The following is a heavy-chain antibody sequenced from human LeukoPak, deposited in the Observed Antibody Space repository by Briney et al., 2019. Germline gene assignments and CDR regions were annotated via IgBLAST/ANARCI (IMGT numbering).Heavy chain of an antibody. D-gene: IGHD5-12*01. Sequence: PGGSLRLSCVASGFTFRIYRMAWVRQAPGKGLEWVSPITSEGHSTYYRDSVKGRFTISRDNAKNSLYLQMNSLRADDTAVYYCARYEYSGYDFWGQGTLVTVSS. CDR1: GFTFRIYR. CDR3: ARYEYSGYDF. J-gene: IGHJ4*02. V-gene: IGHV3-21*01. CDR2: ITSEGHST.